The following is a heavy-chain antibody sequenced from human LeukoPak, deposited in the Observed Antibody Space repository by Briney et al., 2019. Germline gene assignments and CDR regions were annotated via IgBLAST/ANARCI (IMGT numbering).Heavy chain of an antibody. J-gene: IGHJ4*02. D-gene: IGHD3-22*01. CDR2: ISYDGSNK. V-gene: IGHV3-30*18. CDR1: GFTFSSYG. Sequence: GRSLRLSCAASGFTFSSYGMHWVRLAPGKGLEWVAVISYDGSNKYYADSVKGRFTISRDNSKNTLYLQMNSLRAEDTAVYYCAKDLNNYYDSSGYPGGAWGQGTLVTVSS. CDR3: AKDLNNYYDSSGYPGGA.